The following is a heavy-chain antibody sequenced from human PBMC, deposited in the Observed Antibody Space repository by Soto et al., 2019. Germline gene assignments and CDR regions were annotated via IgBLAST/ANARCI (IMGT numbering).Heavy chain of an antibody. V-gene: IGHV1-18*01. CDR3: AEDGGHGARMHICGMDV. CDR2: ISGRGGGT. CDR1: GYPFTNYG. Sequence: QGQLVQSGVEVKKPGASVRVSCKASGYPFTNYGINWVRLAPGQGLEWMGRISGRGGGTNYGPNFRDRITMARETSSKTAYMELRRLRFDDTAGYYCAEDGGHGARMHICGMDVWGQGTTVTVSS. D-gene: IGHD2-21*01. J-gene: IGHJ6*02.